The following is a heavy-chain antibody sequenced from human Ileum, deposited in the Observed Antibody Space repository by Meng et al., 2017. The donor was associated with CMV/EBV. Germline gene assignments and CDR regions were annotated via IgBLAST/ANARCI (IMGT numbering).Heavy chain of an antibody. V-gene: IGHV3-74*01. Sequence: AASGFTFRYYWMPWVRQAPGKGLVWVSRISGDGGSTNYADSVKGRFTISRDNAKETLYLQMNSLGAEDTAVYYCTRGAYSSGWHTPLWGQGTLVTVSS. CDR1: GFTFRYYW. J-gene: IGHJ4*02. CDR2: ISGDGGST. CDR3: TRGAYSSGWHTPL. D-gene: IGHD6-19*01.